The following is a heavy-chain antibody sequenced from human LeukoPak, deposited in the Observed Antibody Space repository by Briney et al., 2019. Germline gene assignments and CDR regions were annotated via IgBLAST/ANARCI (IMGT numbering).Heavy chain of an antibody. Sequence: PGGSLRLSCAASGFTFSSYSMNWVRQAPGKGLEWVSYISSSSSTIYYADSVKGRFTISRDNAKNSLYLQMNSLRAEDTAVYYCARDPTVTPRPNWFDPWDQGTLVTVSS. D-gene: IGHD4-17*01. CDR2: ISSSSSTI. CDR3: ARDPTVTPRPNWFDP. J-gene: IGHJ5*02. CDR1: GFTFSSYS. V-gene: IGHV3-48*04.